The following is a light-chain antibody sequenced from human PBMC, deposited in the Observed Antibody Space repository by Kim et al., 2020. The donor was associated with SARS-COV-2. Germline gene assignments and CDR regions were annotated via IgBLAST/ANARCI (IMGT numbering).Light chain of an antibody. CDR3: ATWDNSLKGYV. J-gene: IGLJ1*01. CDR1: SSNIGSNT. V-gene: IGLV1-44*01. Sequence: ELTQPPSASGTPGQRVTISCSGTSSNIGSNTVNWYQQLPGTAPKLLTYTNNQRPSGVPDRFSGSKSGTSASLAISGLQSEDEAEYYCATWDNSLKGYVFGTGTQLTVL. CDR2: TNN.